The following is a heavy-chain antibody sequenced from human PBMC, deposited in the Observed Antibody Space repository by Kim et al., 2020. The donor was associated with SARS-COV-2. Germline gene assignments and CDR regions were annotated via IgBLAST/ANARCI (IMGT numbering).Heavy chain of an antibody. CDR1: GYSFTTYW. V-gene: IGHV5-51*01. CDR2: IYPGDSDT. Sequence: GESLKISCKGSGYSFTTYWIGWVRQMPGKGLEWMGIIYPGDSDTRYSPSFQGQVTISADKSISTAYPQWTSLKASDTAMYYCARCPGYYYYYMDVWGKGTTVTVSS. J-gene: IGHJ6*03. CDR3: ARCPGYYYYYMDV. D-gene: IGHD7-27*01.